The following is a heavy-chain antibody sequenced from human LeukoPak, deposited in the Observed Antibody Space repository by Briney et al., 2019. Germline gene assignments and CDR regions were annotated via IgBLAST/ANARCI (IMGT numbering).Heavy chain of an antibody. J-gene: IGHJ4*02. CDR1: GGSISGSSYY. CDR3: ARGSSGYDDYFDY. D-gene: IGHD5-12*01. Sequence: SETLSLTCTVSGGSISGSSYYWGWIRQPPGKGLEWIGSIYYSGSTYYNPSLKSRVTISVDTSKNQFSLKLSSVTAADTAVYYCARGSSGYDDYFDYWGQGTLVTVSS. V-gene: IGHV4-39*07. CDR2: IYYSGST.